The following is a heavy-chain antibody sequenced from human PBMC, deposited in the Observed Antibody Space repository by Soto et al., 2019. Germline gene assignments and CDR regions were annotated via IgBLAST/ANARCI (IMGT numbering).Heavy chain of an antibody. D-gene: IGHD2-15*01. J-gene: IGHJ6*02. CDR2: IWYDGSNK. CDR1: GFTFSSYG. V-gene: IGHV3-33*01. Sequence: QVQLVESGGGVVQPGRSLRLSCAASGFTFSSYGMHWVRQAPGKGLEWVAVIWYDGSNKYYADSVKGRFTISRDNSKNPQYLQMDSLRAEDTAVYYCARGPVPSDELLTYYYYGMDVWGQGTTVTVSS. CDR3: ARGPVPSDELLTYYYYGMDV.